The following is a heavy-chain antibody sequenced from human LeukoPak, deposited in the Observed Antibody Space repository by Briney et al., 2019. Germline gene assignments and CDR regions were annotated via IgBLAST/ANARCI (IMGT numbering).Heavy chain of an antibody. CDR1: GGSISSGSYY. D-gene: IGHD1-26*01. J-gene: IGHJ4*02. V-gene: IGHV4-61*02. Sequence: SETLSLTCTVSGGSISSGSYYWSWIRQPAGKGLEWIGRIYTSGSTNYNPSLKSRVTISVDTSKNQFSLKLSSVTAADTAVYYCARDGGEWELLDYWGQGTLVTISS. CDR3: ARDGGEWELLDY. CDR2: IYTSGST.